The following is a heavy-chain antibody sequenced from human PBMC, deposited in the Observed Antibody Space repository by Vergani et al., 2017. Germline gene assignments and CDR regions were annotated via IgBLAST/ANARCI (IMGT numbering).Heavy chain of an antibody. Sequence: QVQLQESGPGLVRPSQTLSLTCTVSGGSISSGSYYWSWFRQPAGKGLEWIGRFYTGGGTSYNPSLKSRVTISVDTSKNQFSLQLRSVTAADTPVYYCARVYLYSTTWPFLLLDMDVWGQGTTVTVSS. CDR2: FYTGGGT. J-gene: IGHJ6*02. CDR1: GGSISSGSYY. V-gene: IGHV4-61*02. D-gene: IGHD6-13*01. CDR3: ARVYLYSTTWPFLLLDMDV.